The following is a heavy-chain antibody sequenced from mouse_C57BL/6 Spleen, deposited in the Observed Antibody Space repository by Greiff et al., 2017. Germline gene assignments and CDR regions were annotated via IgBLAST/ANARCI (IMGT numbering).Heavy chain of an antibody. J-gene: IGHJ2*01. CDR1: GYAFSSSW. Sequence: QVQLQQSGPELVKPGASVTISCKASGYAFSSSWMNWVKQRPGKGLEWIGRIYPGDGDTNYNGKVKGKATLTADKSSSTAYMQLSSLTSEDSAVYFCARDYYSNYALFDYWGQGTTLTVSS. CDR3: ARDYYSNYALFDY. CDR2: IYPGDGDT. D-gene: IGHD2-5*01. V-gene: IGHV1-82*01.